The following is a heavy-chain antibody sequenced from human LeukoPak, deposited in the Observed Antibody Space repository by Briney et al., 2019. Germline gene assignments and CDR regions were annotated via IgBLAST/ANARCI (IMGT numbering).Heavy chain of an antibody. V-gene: IGHV3-7*01. D-gene: IGHD1-26*01. CDR3: ARGATNYVFDI. CDR1: GFTFSNYW. J-gene: IGHJ3*02. Sequence: GGSLRLSCAASGFTFSNYWMNWVRQAPGKGLEWVANIKQDGSGTYYVYSVKGRFTISRDNAKNSLYLQMNSLRAEDTAVYYCARGATNYVFDIWGQRTMVTVSS. CDR2: IKQDGSGT.